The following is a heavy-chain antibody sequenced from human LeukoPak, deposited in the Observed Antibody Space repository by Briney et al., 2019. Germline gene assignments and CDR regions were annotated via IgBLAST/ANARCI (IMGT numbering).Heavy chain of an antibody. Sequence: GGSLRLSCAVSGFTFSSYAMSWVRQAPGKGLEWVSGISGSDGSTYYADSVKGRFTISRDNSKNTLYLQMNSLRAEDTAVYYCATMRGYTYGYDWYFDLWGRGTLVTVSS. CDR2: ISGSDGST. V-gene: IGHV3-23*01. CDR1: GFTFSSYA. J-gene: IGHJ2*01. CDR3: ATMRGYTYGYDWYFDL. D-gene: IGHD5-18*01.